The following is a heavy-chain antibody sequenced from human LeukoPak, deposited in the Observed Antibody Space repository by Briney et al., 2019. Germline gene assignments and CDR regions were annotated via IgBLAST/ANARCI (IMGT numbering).Heavy chain of an antibody. CDR1: RFTFSTYV. CDR3: AKEKLRYYDY. D-gene: IGHD3-16*01. Sequence: GGSLRLSCEASRFTFSTYVMSWVRQAPGKGLECVSSISGSGGTTYYADSVKGRFTISRDNSKNTVYLQMSSLTVEDTAIYYCAKEKLRYYDYWGQGALVTVSS. J-gene: IGHJ4*02. V-gene: IGHV3-23*01. CDR2: ISGSGGTT.